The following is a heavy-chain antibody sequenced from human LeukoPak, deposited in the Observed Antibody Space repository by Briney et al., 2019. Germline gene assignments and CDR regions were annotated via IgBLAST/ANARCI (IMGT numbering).Heavy chain of an antibody. CDR3: AKHVDNSFDY. J-gene: IGHJ4*02. D-gene: IGHD5-12*01. CDR1: GFTFSSYA. V-gene: IGHV3-23*01. Sequence: GGSLRLSCAASGFTFSSYAMSSVRQAPGRGGEWVSAICVSGGGTYYADSVKGRVTISRDNSKKALYLQMNSLRAEDTAVYYCAKHVDNSFDYWGQGSLVTVSS. CDR2: ICVSGGGT.